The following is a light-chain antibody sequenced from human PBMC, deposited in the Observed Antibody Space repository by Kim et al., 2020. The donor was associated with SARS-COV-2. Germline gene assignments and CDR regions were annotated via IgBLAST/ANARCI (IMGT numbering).Light chain of an antibody. V-gene: IGLV1-44*01. CDR1: TSNIGGNT. CDR2: SDN. Sequence: GQRVTISCPGSTSNIGGNTVSWYQPLPGAAPKLLIYSDNQRPSGVPDRFSGSKSGTSASLAISGLQSEDEADYYCAVWDDSLNGVVFGGGTQLTVL. J-gene: IGLJ2*01. CDR3: AVWDDSLNGVV.